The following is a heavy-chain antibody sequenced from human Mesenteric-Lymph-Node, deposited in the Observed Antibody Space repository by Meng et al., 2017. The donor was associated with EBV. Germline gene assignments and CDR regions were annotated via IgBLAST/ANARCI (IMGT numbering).Heavy chain of an antibody. Sequence: QVQLVQSGAKVKKPGASVKVSCRASGYTFPDYYIHWVRQAPGQGLEWMGMIIPLFGTTDYAQKFQGRVTITADKSTNTAYMDLRSLRSDDTALYYCATAYCGSDCYVHYLIEHWGQGTLVTVSS. J-gene: IGHJ4*02. D-gene: IGHD2-21*02. CDR3: ATAYCGSDCYVHYLIEH. CDR2: IIPLFGTT. CDR1: GYTFPDYY. V-gene: IGHV1-69*06.